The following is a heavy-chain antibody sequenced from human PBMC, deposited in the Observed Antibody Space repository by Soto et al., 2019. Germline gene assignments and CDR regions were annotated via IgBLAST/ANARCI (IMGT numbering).Heavy chain of an antibody. V-gene: IGHV1-69*01. CDR1: GGTFSSYA. CDR2: IIPIFGTA. CDR3: AREFGIGSSSGSGGLDMDV. Sequence: QVQLVQSGAEVKKPGSSVKVSCKASGGTFSSYAISWVRQAPGQGLEWMGGIIPIFGTANYAQKFQGRVTITADESTSTAYMELSSLRSEDTAVYYCAREFGIGSSSGSGGLDMDVWGQGTTVTVSS. D-gene: IGHD6-13*01. J-gene: IGHJ6*02.